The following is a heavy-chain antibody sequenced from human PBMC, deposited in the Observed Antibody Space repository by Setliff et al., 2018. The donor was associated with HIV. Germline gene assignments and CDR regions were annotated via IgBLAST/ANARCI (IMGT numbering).Heavy chain of an antibody. D-gene: IGHD2-15*01. J-gene: IGHJ3*02. CDR1: GGSISSSSSYY. V-gene: IGHV4-39*07. CDR3: ASPSDQTAGGFDI. CDR2: IYYSGST. Sequence: SETLSLTCTVSGGSISSSSSYYWGWIRQPPGKGLEWIGSIYYSGSTYYNPSLKSRVTISVDTSKNQFSLKLSSVTAADTAVYYCASPSDQTAGGFDIWGQGTMVTVSS.